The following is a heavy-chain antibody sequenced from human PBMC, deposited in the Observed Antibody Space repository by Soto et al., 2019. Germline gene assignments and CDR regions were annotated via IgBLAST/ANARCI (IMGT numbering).Heavy chain of an antibody. J-gene: IGHJ4*02. D-gene: IGHD5-18*01. Sequence: SETLSLTCAVYGGSFSGYYWSWIRQPPGKGLEWIGEINHSGSTNYNPSLKSRVTISVDTSKNQFSLKLSSVTAADTAVYYCARGRGYSYGLFDYWGQGTLVTVSS. CDR3: ARGRGYSYGLFDY. CDR2: INHSGST. CDR1: GGSFSGYY. V-gene: IGHV4-34*01.